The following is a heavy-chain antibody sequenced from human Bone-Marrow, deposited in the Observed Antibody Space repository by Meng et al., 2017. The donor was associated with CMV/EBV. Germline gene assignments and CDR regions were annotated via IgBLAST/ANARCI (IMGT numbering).Heavy chain of an antibody. D-gene: IGHD2-15*01. CDR1: GFTFSSFA. CDR3: AREVVDPFYFDY. CDR2: ISDSGGST. J-gene: IGHJ4*02. Sequence: GGSLRLSCAASGFTFSSFAMHWVRQAPGKGLEWVSSISDSGGSTYYADSVKGRFTISRDNAKNSLYLQMNSLRAEDTAVYYCAREVVDPFYFDYWGQGTLVTVSS. V-gene: IGHV3-23*01.